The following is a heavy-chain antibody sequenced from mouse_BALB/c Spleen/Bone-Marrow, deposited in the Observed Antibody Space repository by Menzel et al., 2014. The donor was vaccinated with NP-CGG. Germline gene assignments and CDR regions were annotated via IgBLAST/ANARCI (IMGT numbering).Heavy chain of an antibody. V-gene: IGHV1-4*02. CDR2: INPSSGYT. Sequence: VQLQQSAAELARPGASVKMSCKASGYTFTSYTVHWVKQRPEQGLEWIGYINPSSGYTEYNQKFKDKTTLTADKSSSTAYMQLSSLTSEDSAVYFCARYWFAYWGQGTLVTVSA. CDR3: ARYWFAY. CDR1: GYTFTSYT. J-gene: IGHJ3*01.